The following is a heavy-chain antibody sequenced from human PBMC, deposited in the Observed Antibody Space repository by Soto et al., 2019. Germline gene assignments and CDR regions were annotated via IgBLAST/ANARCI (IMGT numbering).Heavy chain of an antibody. Sequence: ASVKVSCKASGYTFTSYGVSWVRQAPGQGLEWMGGISPYNGNTNYAQKFQGRVTITTDESTSTAYMELSSLRSEDTAVYYCAAGGSMDVWGQGTTVTVSS. CDR3: AAGGSMDV. V-gene: IGHV1-18*01. CDR2: ISPYNGNT. CDR1: GYTFTSYG. J-gene: IGHJ6*02. D-gene: IGHD3-16*01.